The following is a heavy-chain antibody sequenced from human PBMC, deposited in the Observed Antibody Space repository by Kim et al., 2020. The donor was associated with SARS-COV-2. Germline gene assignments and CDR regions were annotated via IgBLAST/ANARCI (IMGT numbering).Heavy chain of an antibody. CDR2: IKQDGSEK. CDR3: ARDLRAHYYGSGFYGMDV. D-gene: IGHD3-10*01. J-gene: IGHJ6*02. CDR1: GFTFSSYW. Sequence: GGSLRLSCAASGFTFSSYWMSWVRQAPGKGLEWVANIKQDGSEKYYVDSVKGRFTISRDNAKNSLYLQMNSLRAEDTAVYYCARDLRAHYYGSGFYGMDVWGQGTTVTVSS. V-gene: IGHV3-7*01.